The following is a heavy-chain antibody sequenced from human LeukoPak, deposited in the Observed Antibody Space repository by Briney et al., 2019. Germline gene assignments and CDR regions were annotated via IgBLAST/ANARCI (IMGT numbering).Heavy chain of an antibody. Sequence: ASVKVSCKASGGTFSSYAISWVRQATGQGLEWLGWMSASSGNTGYAQKFQGRVSMTRATSISTAYLELTSLTFDDTAVYYCAREGYSYGLSDWFDPWGQGTLVTVSS. CDR3: AREGYSYGLSDWFDP. CDR2: MSASSGNT. CDR1: GGTFSSYA. J-gene: IGHJ5*02. V-gene: IGHV1-8*02. D-gene: IGHD5-18*01.